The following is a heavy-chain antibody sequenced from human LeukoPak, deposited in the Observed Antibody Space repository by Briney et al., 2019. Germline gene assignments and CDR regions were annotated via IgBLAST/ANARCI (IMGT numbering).Heavy chain of an antibody. Sequence: SGTLSLTCAVSGGSISSSNWWSWVRQPPGKGLEWIGEIYHSGSTNYNPSLKSRVTISVDKSKNQFSLKLSSVTAADTAVYYCARGGHGYYFSRDAFDIWGQGTMVTVSS. CDR3: ARGGHGYYFSRDAFDI. CDR1: GGSISSSNW. D-gene: IGHD3-22*01. J-gene: IGHJ3*02. V-gene: IGHV4-4*02. CDR2: IYHSGST.